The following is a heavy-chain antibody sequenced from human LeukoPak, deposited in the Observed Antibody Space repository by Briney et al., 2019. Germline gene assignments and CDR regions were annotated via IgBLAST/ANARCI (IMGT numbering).Heavy chain of an antibody. D-gene: IGHD6-13*01. V-gene: IGHV3-15*01. J-gene: IGHJ4*02. CDR3: SSSGSRWDYFDY. CDR1: GFXFANAW. Sequence: GGSLRLSCAVSGFXFANAWMTWVHQAPGKGLEWVGRIKTKSDGGATDYATPVKGRFTISRDDSINTLYLQMNSLKTEDTAVYYCSSSGSRWDYFDYWGQGALVTVSS. CDR2: IKTKSDGGAT.